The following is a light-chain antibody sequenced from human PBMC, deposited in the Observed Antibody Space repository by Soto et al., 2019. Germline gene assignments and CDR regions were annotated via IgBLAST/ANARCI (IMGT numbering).Light chain of an antibody. V-gene: IGLV2-8*01. CDR3: SSYAGNTTVV. J-gene: IGLJ2*01. CDR2: GVD. Sequence: QSVLTQPPSASGSPGQSVTISCTGTSSDVGGYNHVSWYQQHPGKAPRLMIYGVDKRPSGVPDRFSGSKSGNTASLTVAGLQAEDEAYYYCSSYAGNTTVVFGGGTKLTVL. CDR1: SSDVGGYNH.